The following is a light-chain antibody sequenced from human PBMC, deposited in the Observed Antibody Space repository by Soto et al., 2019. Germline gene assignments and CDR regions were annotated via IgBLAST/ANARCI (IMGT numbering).Light chain of an antibody. CDR3: SSYAGTNKRV. V-gene: IGLV2-8*01. Sequence: QSVLTQPPSASGSPGQSVTISCTGSSSDVGAYNYVSWYQQHPGKAPKFMIYEVSKRPSGVPDRFSGSKSGNTASLTVSGLQAEDEADYYCSSYAGTNKRVFGTGPKVTVL. CDR1: SSDVGAYNY. J-gene: IGLJ1*01. CDR2: EVS.